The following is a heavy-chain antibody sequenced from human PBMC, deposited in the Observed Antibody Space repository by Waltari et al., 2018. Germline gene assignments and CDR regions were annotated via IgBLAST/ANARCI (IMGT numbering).Heavy chain of an antibody. Sequence: QLQLQASGPGLVKPSGTLSLNCAVSGDSVSSAFLWNWVRQSPQKGLEWIGKVHGSGRTNYNPSFASRVTVSLDTSKNIFSLKVTSATAADTAVYYCARDRGRGLYLDTWGPGTLVTVSP. D-gene: IGHD2-15*01. CDR1: GDSVSSAFL. J-gene: IGHJ5*02. CDR2: VHGSGRT. V-gene: IGHV4-4*02. CDR3: ARDRGRGLYLDT.